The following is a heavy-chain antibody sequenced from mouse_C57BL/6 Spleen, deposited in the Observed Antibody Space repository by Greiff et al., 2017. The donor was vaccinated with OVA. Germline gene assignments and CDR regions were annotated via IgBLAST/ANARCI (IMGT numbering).Heavy chain of an antibody. CDR1: GYTFTSYW. CDR3: ARDYYGSSYGFDY. V-gene: IGHV1-50*01. D-gene: IGHD1-1*01. J-gene: IGHJ2*01. Sequence: QVQLQQSGAELVKPGASVKLSCKASGYTFTSYWMQWVKQRPGQGLEWIGEIDPSDSYTNYNQKFKGKATLTVDTSSSTAYMQLSSLTSEDSAVYYCARDYYGSSYGFDYWGQGTTLTVSS. CDR2: IDPSDSYT.